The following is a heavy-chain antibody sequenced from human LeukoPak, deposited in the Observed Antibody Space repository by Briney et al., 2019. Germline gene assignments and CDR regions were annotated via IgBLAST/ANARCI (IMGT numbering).Heavy chain of an antibody. CDR2: IYYSGST. Sequence: SETLSLTCTVSGGSISSYYWSWIRQPPGKGLEWIGYIYYSGSTTYNPSLKSRVTISVDTSKNQFSLRLSSMTAADTAVYYCARLHYDTSGYYYFDSWGQGPLVTVSS. CDR3: ARLHYDTSGYYYFDS. CDR1: GGSISSYY. D-gene: IGHD3-22*01. V-gene: IGHV4-59*01. J-gene: IGHJ4*02.